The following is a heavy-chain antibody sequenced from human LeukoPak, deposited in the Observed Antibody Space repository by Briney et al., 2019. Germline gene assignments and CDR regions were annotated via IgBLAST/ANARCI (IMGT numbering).Heavy chain of an antibody. CDR2: IYYSGST. CDR1: GGSISSYY. V-gene: IGHV4-59*12. CDR3: AREGGPYRPLDY. D-gene: IGHD3-16*01. Sequence: PSETLSLTCTVSGGSISSYYWSWLRQPPGKGLKWIGYIYYSGSTNYNPSLKSRVTISVDTSKNQFSLILSPVTAADTAVYYCAREGGPYRPLDYSGQGTLVTVS. J-gene: IGHJ4*02.